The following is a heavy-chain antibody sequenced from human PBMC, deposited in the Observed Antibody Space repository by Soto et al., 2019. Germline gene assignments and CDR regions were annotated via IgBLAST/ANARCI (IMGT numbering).Heavy chain of an antibody. CDR3: ARVSGGPRIAVAAPPYYFDY. J-gene: IGHJ4*02. Sequence: WASVKVSCKASGYTFTSYYMHWVRQAPGQGLEWMGIINPSGGSTSYAQKFQGRVTMTRDTSTSTVYMELSSLRSEDTAVYYCARVSGGPRIAVAAPPYYFDYWGQGTLVTVSS. V-gene: IGHV1-46*01. D-gene: IGHD6-19*01. CDR2: INPSGGST. CDR1: GYTFTSYY.